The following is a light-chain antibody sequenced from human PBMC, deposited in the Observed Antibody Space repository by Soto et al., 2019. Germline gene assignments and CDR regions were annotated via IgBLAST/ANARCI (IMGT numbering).Light chain of an antibody. CDR3: HSYDSSLSASV. CDR1: SSNIGAGYD. Sequence: QSLMTHTPSVSGAPGQRVTISCTGRSSNIGAGYDVHWYQHLPGTAPKLLIYGTTNRPSGVPDRFSGSKSGISASLAITGLQAEDEADYYCHSYDSSLSASVFGAGTKVTVL. V-gene: IGLV1-40*01. J-gene: IGLJ1*01. CDR2: GTT.